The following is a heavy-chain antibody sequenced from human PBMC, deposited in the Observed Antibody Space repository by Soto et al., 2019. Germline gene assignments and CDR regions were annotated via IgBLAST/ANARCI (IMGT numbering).Heavy chain of an antibody. J-gene: IGHJ2*01. V-gene: IGHV1-58*01. CDR2: IVVGSGHT. CDR1: GFPFSSSV. D-gene: IGHD4-17*01. CDR3: ATPDYGDYWYFDL. Sequence: QMQLVQSGPEVKKPGTSVKVSCKASGFPFSSSVVQWVRQGRGQRLEWIGWIVVGSGHTKYAQKFQERVSITRDMSTSTAYMELTSLRSEDTAMYYCATPDYGDYWYFDLWGSGTLVTVSS.